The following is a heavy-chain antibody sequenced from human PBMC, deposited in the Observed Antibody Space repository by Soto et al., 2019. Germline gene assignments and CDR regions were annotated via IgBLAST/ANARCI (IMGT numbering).Heavy chain of an antibody. CDR3: TSLRYFDWFVTS. D-gene: IGHD3-9*01. CDR1: GFTFSGSA. J-gene: IGHJ4*02. V-gene: IGHV3-73*02. Sequence: EVQLVESGGGLVQPGGSLKLSCAASGFTFSGSAMHWVRQASGKGLEWVGRVRSKANSYATSYAASVKGRFTISRDDSKNTAYLQINSLKTEDTAVYYCTSLRYFDWFVTSWGQGTLGTVSS. CDR2: VRSKANSYAT.